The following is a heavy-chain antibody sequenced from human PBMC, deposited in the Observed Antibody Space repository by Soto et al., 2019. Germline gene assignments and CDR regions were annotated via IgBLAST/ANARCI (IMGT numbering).Heavy chain of an antibody. V-gene: IGHV1-18*01. Sequence: ASVKVSCKASGGTFSSYTISWVRQTPGQGLEWMGWISAYNGNTNYAQKLQGRVTMTTDTSTSTAYMELRSLRSDDTAVYYCVRDSPIGSTYSGYDGIDYWGQGTLVT. CDR3: VRDSPIGSTYSGYDGIDY. CDR2: ISAYNGNT. J-gene: IGHJ4*02. D-gene: IGHD5-12*01. CDR1: GGTFSSYT.